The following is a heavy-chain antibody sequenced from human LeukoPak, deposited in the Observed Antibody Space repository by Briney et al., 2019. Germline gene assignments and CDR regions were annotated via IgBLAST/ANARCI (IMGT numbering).Heavy chain of an antibody. CDR3: ARGVIRYFDWLRSPYFDY. CDR1: GGSISSGGYY. Sequence: SETLSLTCTVSGGSISSGGYYWSWIRQHPGKGLEWIGYIYYSGSTYYNPSLKSRVTISVDTSKNLFSLKLSSVTAADTAVYYCARGVIRYFDWLRSPYFDYWGQGTLVTVSS. J-gene: IGHJ4*02. V-gene: IGHV4-31*03. D-gene: IGHD3-9*01. CDR2: IYYSGST.